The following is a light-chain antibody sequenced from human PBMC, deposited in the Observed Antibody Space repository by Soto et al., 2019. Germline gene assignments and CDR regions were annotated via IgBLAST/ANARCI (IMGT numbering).Light chain of an antibody. Sequence: IQMTQSPSSLSASVGDRVTITCRASQGIRNDLGWYQQKPGKAPKLMIYAASSLQSGVPSSFSDSGSGTDFTLTISSLQPEDFATYYCLQDYNYTFTFGQGTKVEIK. J-gene: IGKJ1*01. CDR2: AAS. CDR3: LQDYNYTFT. CDR1: QGIRND. V-gene: IGKV1-6*01.